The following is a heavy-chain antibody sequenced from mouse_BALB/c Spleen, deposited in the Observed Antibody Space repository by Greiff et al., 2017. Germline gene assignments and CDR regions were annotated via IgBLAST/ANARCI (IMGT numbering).Heavy chain of an antibody. Sequence: DVMLVESGGGFVPPGGSLTLSCAASGFTFSSYTMSWVRQTPEKRLEWVAYISNGGGSTYYPDTVTGRFTIARDNAKNTLYLQMSSLKSEDTAMYYCSRQLGPHYAMDYWGQGTSVTVSS. CDR3: SRQLGPHYAMDY. D-gene: IGHD3-1*01. V-gene: IGHV5-12-2*01. J-gene: IGHJ4*01. CDR2: ISNGGGST. CDR1: GFTFSSYT.